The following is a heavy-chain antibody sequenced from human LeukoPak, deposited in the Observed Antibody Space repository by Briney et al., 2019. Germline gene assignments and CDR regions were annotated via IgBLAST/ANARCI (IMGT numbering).Heavy chain of an antibody. V-gene: IGHV4-30-2*01. CDR2: IYHSGST. D-gene: IGHD6-13*01. CDR1: GGSISSGGYS. CDR3: ASAIAAAGTGFDP. Sequence: SETLSLTCAVSGGSISSGGYSWCWLRQPPGRGLEWVGYIYHSGSTYYNPSLKSRVTISVDRSKNQFSLKLSSVTAADTAVYYCASAIAAAGTGFDPWGQGTLVTVSS. J-gene: IGHJ5*02.